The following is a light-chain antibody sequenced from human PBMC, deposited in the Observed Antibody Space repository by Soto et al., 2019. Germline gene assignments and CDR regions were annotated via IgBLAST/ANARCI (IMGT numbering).Light chain of an antibody. J-gene: IGLJ1*01. CDR2: VGTGGIVG. Sequence: QSALTQPPSVSAAPGQKVTISCSGSSSNIGNNYVSWYQQRPGKGPRFVMRVGTGGIVGSKGDGIPDRFSVLGSGLNRYLTIKNIQEEDESDYHCGADHGSGSNFVYVFGTGTKLTVL. CDR3: GADHGSGSNFVYV. CDR1: SSNIGNNY. V-gene: IGLV9-49*01.